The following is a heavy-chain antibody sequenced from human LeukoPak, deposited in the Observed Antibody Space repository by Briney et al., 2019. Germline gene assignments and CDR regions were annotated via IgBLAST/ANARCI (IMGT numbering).Heavy chain of an antibody. V-gene: IGHV4-39*07. CDR3: ARGGGFLAGYFDY. Sequence: SETLSLTCTVSGGSISSNSYYLGWIRQPPGKGLEWIGNIYYSGSTYYNPSLKSRVTISEDTSKTQFSLKLSSVTAADTAVYYCARGGGFLAGYFDYWGQGTLVSVSS. CDR1: GGSISSNSYY. D-gene: IGHD3-10*01. J-gene: IGHJ4*02. CDR2: IYYSGST.